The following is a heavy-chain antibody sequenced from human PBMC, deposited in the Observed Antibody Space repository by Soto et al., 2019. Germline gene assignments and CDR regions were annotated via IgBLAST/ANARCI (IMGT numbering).Heavy chain of an antibody. CDR1: AFTFSNAW. J-gene: IGHJ4*02. D-gene: IGHD6-19*01. V-gene: IGHV3-15*07. CDR3: TTDFSSGWFFDY. Sequence: GGSLRLSCAASAFTFSNAWMNWVRQAPGKGLEWVGRIKSKTDGGTTDYAAPVKGRFIISRDDSTNTLYLQMNSLKTEDTAVYYCTTDFSSGWFFDYWGQGTLVTVSS. CDR2: IKSKTDGGTT.